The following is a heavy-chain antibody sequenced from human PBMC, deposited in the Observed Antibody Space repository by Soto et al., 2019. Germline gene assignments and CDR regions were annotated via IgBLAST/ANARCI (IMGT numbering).Heavy chain of an antibody. V-gene: IGHV2-5*02. J-gene: IGHJ3*02. CDR2: IYWDDDK. D-gene: IGHD1-7*01. Sequence: SGPTLVNPTQTLTLTCTFSGFSLSTSGVGVGWIRQPPGKALEWLALIYWDDDKRYSPSLKSRLTITKDTSKNQVVLTMTNMDPVAPATYYCAHITGTPPPPHAFDIWGQGTMVTVSS. CDR3: AHITGTPPPPHAFDI. CDR1: GFSLSTSGVG.